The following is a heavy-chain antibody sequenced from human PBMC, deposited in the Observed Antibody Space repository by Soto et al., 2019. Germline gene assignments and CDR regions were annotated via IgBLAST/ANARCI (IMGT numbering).Heavy chain of an antibody. J-gene: IGHJ5*02. CDR2: VVVGSGNT. CDR3: AAFDPGPMGFDP. CDR1: GFTFSSSA. D-gene: IGHD3-9*01. Sequence: SVKVSCKASGFTFSSSAVQWVRQARGQRLEWIGKVVVGSGNTNYAQKFQERVTITRDMSTSTAYMELSSLRSEDTAFYYCAAFDPGPMGFDPWGQGTLVTVS. V-gene: IGHV1-58*01.